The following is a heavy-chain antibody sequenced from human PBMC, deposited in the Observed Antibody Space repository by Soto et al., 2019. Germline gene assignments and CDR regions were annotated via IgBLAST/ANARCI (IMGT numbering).Heavy chain of an antibody. CDR2: IYPGDSDT. D-gene: IGHD3-10*01. Sequence: PGESLKISCKGSGYSFTSYWIGWVRQMPGKGLEWMGIIYPGDSDTRYSPSFQGQVTISADKSISTAYLQWSSLKASDTAMYYCARAYGSGSPGGICYYYYGMDVWGQATTVTVSS. CDR3: ARAYGSGSPGGICYYYYGMDV. CDR1: GYSFTSYW. J-gene: IGHJ6*02. V-gene: IGHV5-51*01.